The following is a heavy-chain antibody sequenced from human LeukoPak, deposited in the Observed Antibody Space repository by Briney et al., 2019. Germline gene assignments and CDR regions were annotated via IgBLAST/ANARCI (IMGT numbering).Heavy chain of an antibody. D-gene: IGHD3-16*02. Sequence: SETLSLTCTVSGGSITTTSYSWGWIRQPLGKGLEWIGGMYYGGSTNFNPSLKSRVTISLDTSKNQFSLKLSSLTAADTAVYYCARRLRSDRGDRRFDYWGQGTLVTVSS. CDR3: ARRLRSDRGDRRFDY. CDR2: MYYGGST. J-gene: IGHJ4*02. V-gene: IGHV4-39*01. CDR1: GGSITTTSYS.